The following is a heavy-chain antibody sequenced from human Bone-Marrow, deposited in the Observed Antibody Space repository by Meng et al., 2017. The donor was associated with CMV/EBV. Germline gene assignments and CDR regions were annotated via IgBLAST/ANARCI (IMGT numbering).Heavy chain of an antibody. Sequence: LETTSLTCTVSGGSISSYYRSWIRQPPGKGLEWIGYIYYSGSTNYNPSLKSRVTISVDTSKTQFSLKLSSVTAAETAVYYCARCHTMIVVNPLDVWTQGTTVTVSS. J-gene: IGHJ6*02. V-gene: IGHV4-59*01. CDR3: ARCHTMIVVNPLDV. D-gene: IGHD3-22*01. CDR1: GGSISSYY. CDR2: IYYSGST.